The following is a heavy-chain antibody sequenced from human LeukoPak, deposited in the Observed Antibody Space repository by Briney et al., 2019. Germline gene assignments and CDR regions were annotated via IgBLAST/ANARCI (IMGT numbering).Heavy chain of an antibody. J-gene: IGHJ4*02. V-gene: IGHV3-23*01. D-gene: IGHD3-22*01. CDR1: GFTFSSYA. Sequence: GGSLRLSCAASGFTFSSYAMSWVRQAPGEGLEWVSAITDSGGSTYYSDSVKGRFTISRDNSKNTLYLQMNALRAEDTAIYYCAKGSSGSRPYYFDYWGQGTLVTVSS. CDR2: ITDSGGST. CDR3: AKGSSGSRPYYFDY.